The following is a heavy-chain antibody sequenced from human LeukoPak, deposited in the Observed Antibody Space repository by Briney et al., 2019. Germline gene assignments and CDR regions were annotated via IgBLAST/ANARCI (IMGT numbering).Heavy chain of an antibody. D-gene: IGHD1-1*01. J-gene: IGHJ6*02. V-gene: IGHV4-39*01. CDR3: ARSVGTSNLYYYYGMDV. Sequence: SETLSLTCTVSGGSISSSSYYWGWIRQPPGKGLEWIGSIYYSGSTYYNPSLKSRVTISVDTSKNQFSLKLSSVTAADTAVYYRARSVGTSNLYYYYGMDVWGQGTTVTVSS. CDR1: GGSISSSSYY. CDR2: IYYSGST.